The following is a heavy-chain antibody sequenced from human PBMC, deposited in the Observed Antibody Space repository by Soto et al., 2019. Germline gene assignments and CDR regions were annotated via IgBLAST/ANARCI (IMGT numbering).Heavy chain of an antibody. CDR2: IYYSGST. Sequence: PSETLSLTCTFSGGSISSGDYYWSWIRQPPGKGLEWIGYIYYSGSTYYNPSLKSRVTISVDTSKNQFSLKLSSVTAADTAVYYCARDYYDSSGYAGVQHWGQGTLVTVSS. CDR1: GGSISSGDYY. V-gene: IGHV4-30-4*01. D-gene: IGHD3-22*01. J-gene: IGHJ1*01. CDR3: ARDYYDSSGYAGVQH.